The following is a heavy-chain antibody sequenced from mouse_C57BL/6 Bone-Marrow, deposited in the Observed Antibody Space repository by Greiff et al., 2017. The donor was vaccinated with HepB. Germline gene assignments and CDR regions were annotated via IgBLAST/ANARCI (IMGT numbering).Heavy chain of an antibody. D-gene: IGHD3-2*02. J-gene: IGHJ4*01. V-gene: IGHV1-50*01. CDR1: GYTFTSYW. CDR3: AREDSSGDYYAMDY. Sequence: VQLQQPGAELVKPGASVKLSCKASGYTFTSYWMQWVKQRPGQGLEWIGEIDPSDSYTNYNQKFKGKATLTVYTSSSTAYMQLSSLTSEDSAVYYCAREDSSGDYYAMDYWGQGTSVTVSS. CDR2: IDPSDSYT.